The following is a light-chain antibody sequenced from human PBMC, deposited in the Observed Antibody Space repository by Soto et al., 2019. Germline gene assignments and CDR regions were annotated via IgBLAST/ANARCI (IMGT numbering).Light chain of an antibody. CDR3: AAWDDSLNGDWV. CDR2: SNN. V-gene: IGLV1-44*01. CDR1: NSNIGSNT. J-gene: IGLJ3*02. Sequence: QAVVTQPPSASGTPGQRVTISCSGSNSNIGSNTVNWYHQLPGTAPKLLIYSNNQRPSGVPDRFSGSKSGTSASLAISGLQSEDEADYYCAAWDDSLNGDWVFGGGTKVTVL.